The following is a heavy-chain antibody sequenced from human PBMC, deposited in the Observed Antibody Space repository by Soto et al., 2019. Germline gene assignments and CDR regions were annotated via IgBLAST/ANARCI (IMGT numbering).Heavy chain of an antibody. D-gene: IGHD5-12*01. Sequence: SETLSITCTVSGDSISSSRYYGGWIRQSPGKGLEWIGSFYYSGSTYCSPSLRSRVTISGDTSRKQISLRLSSVTAADTAVYYCARISVASRYMDVWGKGTTVTVSS. CDR3: ARISVASRYMDV. CDR2: FYYSGST. CDR1: GDSISSSRYY. V-gene: IGHV4-39*01. J-gene: IGHJ6*03.